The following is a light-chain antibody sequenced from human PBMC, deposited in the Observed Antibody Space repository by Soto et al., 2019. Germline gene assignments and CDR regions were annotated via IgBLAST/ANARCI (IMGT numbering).Light chain of an antibody. V-gene: IGKV3-11*01. Sequence: EIVMTPSPCTLSLSPGERATLPCTAIQSVSSNSLAWYQQKPGQAPRLLIYDASNRATGVPARFSGSGSGTDFTLTISSLEPEDFAVYYCQQRNDWRRGTFGQGTRLEI. CDR1: QSVSSN. CDR2: DAS. CDR3: QQRNDWRRGT. J-gene: IGKJ5*01.